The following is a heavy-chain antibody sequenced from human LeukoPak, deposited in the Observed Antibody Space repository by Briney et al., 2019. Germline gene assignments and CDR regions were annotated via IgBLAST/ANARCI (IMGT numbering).Heavy chain of an antibody. CDR1: GYTFTSYD. V-gene: IGHV1-8*01. Sequence: ASVKVSCKASGYTFTSYDINWVRQATGQGLEWMGWMNPNSGNTGYAQKFQGRVTMTRNTSISTAYMELSSLRSGDTAVYYCARGRLSSGWYVLTGYWGQGTLVTVSS. CDR3: ARGRLSSGWYVLTGY. CDR2: MNPNSGNT. J-gene: IGHJ4*02. D-gene: IGHD6-19*01.